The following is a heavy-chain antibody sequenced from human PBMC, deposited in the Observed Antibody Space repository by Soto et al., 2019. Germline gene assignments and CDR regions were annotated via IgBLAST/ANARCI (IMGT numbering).Heavy chain of an antibody. CDR2: ISDDGSNK. CDR1: GFTFSSYG. Sequence: QVQRVESGGGGVQRGRSLRLSCSASGFTFSSYGMHWVRQAPGKGLEWVAVISDDGSNKYYADSVRGRFTISRDNSKNTLYLQMNSRRAEDTAVYYCAKVRHQLIPPHYYYGMDVWGQGTTVTVSS. V-gene: IGHV3-30*18. J-gene: IGHJ6*02. D-gene: IGHD6-13*01. CDR3: AKVRHQLIPPHYYYGMDV.